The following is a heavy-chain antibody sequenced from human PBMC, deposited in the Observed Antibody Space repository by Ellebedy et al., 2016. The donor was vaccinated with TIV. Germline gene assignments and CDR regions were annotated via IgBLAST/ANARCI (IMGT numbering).Heavy chain of an antibody. J-gene: IGHJ6*02. CDR1: GFTFSNAW. CDR3: TTDPFPYNWNDVDYYYYYGMDV. V-gene: IGHV3-15*01. D-gene: IGHD1-20*01. Sequence: GESLKISXAASGFTFSNAWMSWVRQAPGKGLEWVGRIKSKTDGGTTDYAAPVKGRFTISRDDSKNTLYLQMNSLKTEDTAVYYCTTDPFPYNWNDVDYYYYYGMDVWGQGTTVTVSS. CDR2: IKSKTDGGTT.